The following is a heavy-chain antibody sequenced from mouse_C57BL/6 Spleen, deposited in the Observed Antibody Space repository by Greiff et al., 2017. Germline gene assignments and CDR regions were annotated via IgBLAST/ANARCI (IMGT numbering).Heavy chain of an antibody. D-gene: IGHD1-1*01. CDR2: IDPSDSYT. J-gene: IGHJ2*01. V-gene: IGHV1-69*01. CDR3: ARERTTVPYFDY. Sequence: QVQLQQSGAELVMPGASVKLSCKASGYTFTSYWMHWVKQRPGQGLEWIGEIDPSDSYTNYNGKFKGKATLTADKSSSTAYMQLSSLTSEDSAVYFCARERTTVPYFDYWGQGTTLTVSS. CDR1: GYTFTSYW.